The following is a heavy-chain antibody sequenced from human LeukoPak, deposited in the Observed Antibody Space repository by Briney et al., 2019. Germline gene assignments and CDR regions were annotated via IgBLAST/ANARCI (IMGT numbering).Heavy chain of an antibody. CDR2: ISGSGGST. Sequence: GGSLRLSCAASGFTFSSYAMSWVRQAPGKGLEWVSAISGSGGSTYYADSVKGRFTISRDNSKNTLYLQMNSLTAEDTALYYCTRVQAGRSGLMDVWGRGTTVTVSS. CDR1: GFTFSSYA. J-gene: IGHJ6*02. CDR3: TRVQAGRSGLMDV. V-gene: IGHV3-23*01. D-gene: IGHD2-8*02.